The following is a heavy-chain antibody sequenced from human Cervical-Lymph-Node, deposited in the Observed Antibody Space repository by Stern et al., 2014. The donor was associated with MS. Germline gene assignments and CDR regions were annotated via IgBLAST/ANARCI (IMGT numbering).Heavy chain of an antibody. V-gene: IGHV5-51*03. J-gene: IGHJ6*02. Sequence: MQLVQSGAEVKKPGESLKISCKGSGYTFTNNWIAWVRQMPGKGLEWMGIIYPDDSDISYSPSLQGQVPISAVQAIRTPYLHGRRLKAADSAVYYCARPPPRRKWDDPNYGMDVWGQGTTVTVSS. D-gene: IGHD1-1*01. CDR1: GYTFTNNW. CDR2: IYPDDSDI. CDR3: ARPPPRRKWDDPNYGMDV.